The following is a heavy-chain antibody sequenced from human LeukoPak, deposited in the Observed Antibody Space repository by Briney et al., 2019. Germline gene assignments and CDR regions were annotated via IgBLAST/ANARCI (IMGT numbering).Heavy chain of an antibody. CDR2: IASDGNNR. Sequence: GGSLRLSCAASGFTFSSYWMNWVRQVPGKGLVWVSRIASDGNNRDYADSVKGRFTISRDNAKNTLYLQMNSLRVEDTAMYYCAGGTGFIIKDWGQGTLVTVSS. CDR3: AGGTGFIIKD. J-gene: IGHJ4*02. D-gene: IGHD3-9*01. CDR1: GFTFSSYW. V-gene: IGHV3-74*01.